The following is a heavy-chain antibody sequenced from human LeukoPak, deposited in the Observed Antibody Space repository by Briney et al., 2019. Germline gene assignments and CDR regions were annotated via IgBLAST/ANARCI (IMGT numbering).Heavy chain of an antibody. Sequence: SETLSLTCAVYGGSFSGYYWSWIRQPPGKGLEWIGEINHSGSTNYNPSLKSRVTISVDTSKNQFSLKLSSVTAADTAVYYCARGSAYCSSTSCYWYASHSFDPRGQGTLVTVSS. CDR2: INHSGST. V-gene: IGHV4-34*01. CDR1: GGSFSGYY. D-gene: IGHD2-2*01. J-gene: IGHJ5*02. CDR3: ARGSAYCSSTSCYWYASHSFDP.